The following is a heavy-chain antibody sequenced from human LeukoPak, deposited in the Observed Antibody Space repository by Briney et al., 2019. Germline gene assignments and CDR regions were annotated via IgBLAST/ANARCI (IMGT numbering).Heavy chain of an antibody. D-gene: IGHD3-10*01. CDR1: GGSISSGAYY. V-gene: IGHV4-61*02. J-gene: IGHJ4*02. CDR2: FYTTGST. Sequence: SETLSLTCTVSGGSISSGAYYWSWIRQPAGKGLESIGRFYTTGSTNHNPSLKSRVTISVDTARNQFSLKLSSVTAADTAVYYCARDVYASETYYVGHWGQGILVTVSS. CDR3: ARDVYASETYYVGH.